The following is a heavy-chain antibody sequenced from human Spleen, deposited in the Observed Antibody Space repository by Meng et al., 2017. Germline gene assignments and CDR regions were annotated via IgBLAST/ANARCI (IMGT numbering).Heavy chain of an antibody. J-gene: IGHJ4*02. Sequence: GGSLRLSCEASGITFSSYEMKWVRQAPGKGLEWVSYISSSDSITRYADSVKGRFTISRDSAQNSLYLQMNSLRDEDTAVYYCATDRQGVGAPGYWGQVTLVTVSS. CDR2: ISSSDSIT. V-gene: IGHV3-48*03. CDR3: ATDRQGVGAPGY. CDR1: GITFSSYE. D-gene: IGHD1-26*01.